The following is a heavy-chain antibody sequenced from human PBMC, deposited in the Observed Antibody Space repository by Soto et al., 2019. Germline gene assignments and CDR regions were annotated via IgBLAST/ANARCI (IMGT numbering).Heavy chain of an antibody. Sequence: QVQLVESGGGVVQPGRSLRLSCAASGFTFNSYGMNWVRQAPGKGLEWVAVLWYDGSNTNYADSVKCRFTISRDNSKDTLYLQMNSLRAEDTAAYYCARSTLESLLAVDFLGQGTQVTFAS. V-gene: IGHV3-33*01. CDR2: LWYDGSNT. D-gene: IGHD3-3*01. CDR1: GFTFNSYG. J-gene: IGHJ4*02. CDR3: ARSTLESLLAVDF.